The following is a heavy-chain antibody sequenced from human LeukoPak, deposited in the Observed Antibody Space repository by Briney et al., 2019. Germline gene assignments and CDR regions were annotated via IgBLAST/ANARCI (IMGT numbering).Heavy chain of an antibody. Sequence: ASVKVSCKASGYTFTGYYMHWVRQAPGQGLEWMGWISAYNGNTNYAQKLQGRVTMATDTSTSTAYMELRSLRSDDTAVYYCARADSYDILTGYRNPFDYWGQGTLVTVSS. CDR2: ISAYNGNT. CDR3: ARADSYDILTGYRNPFDY. CDR1: GYTFTGYY. J-gene: IGHJ4*02. V-gene: IGHV1-18*04. D-gene: IGHD3-9*01.